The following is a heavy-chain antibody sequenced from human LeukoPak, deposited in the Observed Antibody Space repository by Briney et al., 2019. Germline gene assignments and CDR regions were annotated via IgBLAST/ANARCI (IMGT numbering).Heavy chain of an antibody. CDR2: IYYSGST. CDR1: GGSISSYY. Sequence: KPSETLSLTCTVSGGSISSYYWSWVRQPPGKGLEWIGYIYYSGSTNYNPSLKSRVTISVDTSKTQFSLKLSSVTAADTAVYYCARVSLRAFDIWGQGTMVTVSS. V-gene: IGHV4-59*01. J-gene: IGHJ3*02. CDR3: ARVSLRAFDI.